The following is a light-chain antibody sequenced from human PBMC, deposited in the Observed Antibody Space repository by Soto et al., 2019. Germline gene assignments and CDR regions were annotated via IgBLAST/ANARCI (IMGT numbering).Light chain of an antibody. CDR1: SSDVGGYNY. CDR3: CSYDGSYWHVV. CDR2: DVT. Sequence: QSALTQPRSVSGSPGQSVTISCTGTSSDVGGYNYVSWYQQHPGKAPKLMIYDVTKRPAGVPERFSGSKSGNTASLTISGLQAEDEVDYYFCSYDGSYWHVVFCGGTKVTVL. V-gene: IGLV2-11*01. J-gene: IGLJ2*01.